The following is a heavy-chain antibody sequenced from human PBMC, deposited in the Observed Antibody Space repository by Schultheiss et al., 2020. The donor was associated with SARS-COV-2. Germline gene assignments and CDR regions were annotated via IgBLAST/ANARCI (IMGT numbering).Heavy chain of an antibody. V-gene: IGHV3-74*01. D-gene: IGHD2-21*02. Sequence: GGSLRLSCATSGFNFRTYWMHWVRQAPGKGLVWVGHISNDGRSARYGDSVKGRFTISRDNAKNTVYLQMNSLRAEDTAVYYCARSPACGGDCAWGQGTLVTVSS. CDR1: GFNFRTYW. J-gene: IGHJ4*02. CDR2: ISNDGRSA. CDR3: ARSPACGGDCA.